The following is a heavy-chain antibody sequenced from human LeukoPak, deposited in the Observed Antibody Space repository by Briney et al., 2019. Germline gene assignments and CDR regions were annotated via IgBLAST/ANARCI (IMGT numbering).Heavy chain of an antibody. V-gene: IGHV3-30-3*01. J-gene: IGHJ6*03. D-gene: IGHD4-23*01. CDR2: ISYDGSNK. Sequence: GRSLRLSCAASGFTFSSYAMHWVRQAPGKGLEWVAVISYDGSNKYYADSVKGRFTISRDNSKNTLYLQMNSLRAEDTAVYYCARGGGYMDVWGKGTTVTVSS. CDR1: GFTFSSYA. CDR3: ARGGGYMDV.